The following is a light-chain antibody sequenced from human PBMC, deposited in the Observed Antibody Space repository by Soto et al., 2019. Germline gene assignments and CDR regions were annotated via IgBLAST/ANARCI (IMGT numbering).Light chain of an antibody. V-gene: IGLV2-14*01. CDR2: EVT. CDR3: TSYSSSSPVL. CDR1: SSDVGAYNY. Sequence: QSALTQPASVSGSLGQSITISCTGTSSDVGAYNYVSWYQQHPDEAPKLLIFEVTNRPSGVSGRFSGSKSGITASLSISGLQPEDEADYYCTSYSSSSPVLFGGGTKVTVL. J-gene: IGLJ2*01.